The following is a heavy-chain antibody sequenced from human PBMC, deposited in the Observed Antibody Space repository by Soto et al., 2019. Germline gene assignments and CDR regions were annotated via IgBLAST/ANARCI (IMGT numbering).Heavy chain of an antibody. J-gene: IGHJ6*02. V-gene: IGHV3-53*01. CDR1: GFTVSSNY. Sequence: GGSLRLSCAASGFTVSSNYMSWVRQAPGKGLEWLSVIYSGGSTYYADSVKGRFTISRDNSKNTLYLQMNSLRAEDTAVYYCARDMSTVTPYGMDVWGQGTTVTVSS. CDR3: ARDMSTVTPYGMDV. CDR2: IYSGGST. D-gene: IGHD4-4*01.